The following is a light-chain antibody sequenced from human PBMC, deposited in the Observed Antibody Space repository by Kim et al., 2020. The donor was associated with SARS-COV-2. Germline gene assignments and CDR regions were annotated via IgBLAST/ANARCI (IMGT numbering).Light chain of an antibody. CDR1: SLRSYY. CDR2: GKN. J-gene: IGLJ2*01. CDR3: NSRDSNDNVV. V-gene: IGLV3-19*01. Sequence: VALGQTVRITCQGDSLRSYYATWYQQKPGQAPILCIYGKNNRPSGIPDRFSGSSSGNTASLTITGTQAGDEADYYCNSRDSNDNVVFGGGTQLTVL.